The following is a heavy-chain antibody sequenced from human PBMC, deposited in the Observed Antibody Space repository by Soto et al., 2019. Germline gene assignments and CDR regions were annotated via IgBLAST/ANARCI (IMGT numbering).Heavy chain of an antibody. Sequence: PSETLCLTCAVYGGSFSGYYWSWIRQPPGKGLEWIGEINHSGSTNYNPSLKSRVTISVDTSKNQFSLKLSSVTAADTAVYYCARDDSSGARNYFDYWGQGTLVTVSS. V-gene: IGHV4-34*01. CDR1: GGSFSGYY. J-gene: IGHJ4*02. D-gene: IGHD3-22*01. CDR3: ARDDSSGARNYFDY. CDR2: INHSGST.